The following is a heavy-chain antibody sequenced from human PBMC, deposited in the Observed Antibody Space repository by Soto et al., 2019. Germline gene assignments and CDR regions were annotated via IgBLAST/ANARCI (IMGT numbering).Heavy chain of an antibody. CDR3: ARGMWERVFDN. V-gene: IGHV4-59*12. D-gene: IGHD1-26*01. CDR1: GGSMNTYY. Sequence: NPSETLSLTCTVSGGSMNTYYWSWIRQSPGKGLEWIGDIYYSGRTKFNPSLESRVTISLDTSKNKFSLKVTSVTAADTAVYYCARGMWERVFDNWGRGTLVTVSS. CDR2: IYYSGRT. J-gene: IGHJ4*02.